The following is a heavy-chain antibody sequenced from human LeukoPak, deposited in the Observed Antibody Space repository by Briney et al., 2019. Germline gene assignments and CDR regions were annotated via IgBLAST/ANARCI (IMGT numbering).Heavy chain of an antibody. Sequence: ESGPTLVKPTQTLTLTCTFSGFSLSTSGVGVGWIRQPPGKALEWLALIYWNDDKRYSPSLKSRLTITKDTSKNQVVLTMTNMDPVDTATYYCAHRGWFGELLHYYMDVWGKGTTVTVSS. V-gene: IGHV2-5*01. CDR2: IYWNDDK. CDR3: AHRGWFGELLHYYMDV. J-gene: IGHJ6*03. D-gene: IGHD3-10*01. CDR1: GFSLSTSGVG.